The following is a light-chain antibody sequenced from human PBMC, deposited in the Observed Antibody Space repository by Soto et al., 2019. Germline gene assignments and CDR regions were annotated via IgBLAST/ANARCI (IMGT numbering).Light chain of an antibody. CDR2: GNS. CDR1: SSNIGAGYD. Sequence: QAVVTQPPSVSGAPGQRVTISCTGSSSNIGAGYDVHWYQQLPGTAPKLLIYGNSTRPSGVPDRFSGSKSGTSASPAITGLQAEDEADYYCQSYDSSLSVVFGGGTKLPVL. V-gene: IGLV1-40*01. J-gene: IGLJ2*01. CDR3: QSYDSSLSVV.